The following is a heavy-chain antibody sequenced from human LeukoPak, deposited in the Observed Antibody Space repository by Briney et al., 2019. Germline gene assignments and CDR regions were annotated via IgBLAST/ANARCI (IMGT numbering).Heavy chain of an antibody. J-gene: IGHJ4*02. CDR1: GFTFSSYA. Sequence: VGSLRLSCAASGFTFSSYAMSWVRQAPGKGLEWVSAISGSGGSTYYADSVKGRFTISRDNSKNTLYLQMNSLRAEDTAVYYCAKGYYGSGSYYMSYWGQGTLVTVSS. D-gene: IGHD3-10*01. CDR2: ISGSGGST. V-gene: IGHV3-23*01. CDR3: AKGYYGSGSYYMSY.